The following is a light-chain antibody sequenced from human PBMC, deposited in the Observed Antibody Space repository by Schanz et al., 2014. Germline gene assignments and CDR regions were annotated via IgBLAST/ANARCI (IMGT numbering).Light chain of an antibody. CDR1: QGIGSN. V-gene: IGKV3D-15*01. CDR3: QQYNGGT. CDR2: GAS. Sequence: PGGRATLSCRASQGIGSNLAWYRQKPGQAPSLLIYGASTRATGIPARFSGGGSGTDFTLTISSLQSEDLAVYYCQQYNGGTFGQGTKVEIK. J-gene: IGKJ1*01.